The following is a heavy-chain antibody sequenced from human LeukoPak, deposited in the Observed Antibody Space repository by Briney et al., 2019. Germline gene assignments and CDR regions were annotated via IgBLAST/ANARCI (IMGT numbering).Heavy chain of an antibody. CDR1: GFDVSGYW. V-gene: IGHV3-74*01. CDR2: IRIDGSDT. J-gene: IGHJ5*02. CDR3: ARDRGEETPLDP. Sequence: GGSLRLSCEVSGFDVSGYWMHWVRQAPGKGLEWVSLIRIDGSDTSHADSVRGRFTTSRDSAKNAVYLQMDSLRVEDTAIYYCARDRGEETPLDPWGQGTLVTVSS. D-gene: IGHD5-24*01.